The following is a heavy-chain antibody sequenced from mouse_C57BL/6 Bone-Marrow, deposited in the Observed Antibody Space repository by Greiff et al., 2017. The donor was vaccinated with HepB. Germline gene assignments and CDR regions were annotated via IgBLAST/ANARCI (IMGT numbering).Heavy chain of an antibody. Sequence: EQLKESGPELVKPGASVKMSCKASGYTFTDYNMHWVKQSHGKSLEWIGYINPNNGGTSYNQKFKGKATLTVNKSSSTAYMELRSLTSEDSAVYYCADYWAMDYWGQGTSVTVSS. D-gene: IGHD2-13*01. CDR1: GYTFTDYN. J-gene: IGHJ4*01. CDR2: INPNNGGT. CDR3: ADYWAMDY. V-gene: IGHV1-22*01.